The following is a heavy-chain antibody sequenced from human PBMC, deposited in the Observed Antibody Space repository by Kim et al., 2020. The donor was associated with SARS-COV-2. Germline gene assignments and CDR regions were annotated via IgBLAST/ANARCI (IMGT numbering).Heavy chain of an antibody. CDR1: GGSFSGYY. V-gene: IGHV4-34*01. Sequence: SETLSLTCAVYGGSFSGYYWSWIRQPPGKGLEWIGEINHSGSTNYNPSLKSRVTISVDTSKNQFSLKLSSVTAADTAVYYCARGAIAAAVDFDYWGQGTLVTVSS. J-gene: IGHJ4*02. D-gene: IGHD6-13*01. CDR2: INHSGST. CDR3: ARGAIAAAVDFDY.